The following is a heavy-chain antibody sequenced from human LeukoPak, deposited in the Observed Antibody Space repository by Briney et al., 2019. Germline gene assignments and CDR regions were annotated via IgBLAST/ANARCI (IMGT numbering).Heavy chain of an antibody. J-gene: IGHJ6*03. Sequence: GGSLRLSCAASGFTFSSYAMHWVRQAPGKGLEYVSAISSNGGSTYYANSVKGRFTISRDNSKNTLYLQMGSLRAEDMAVYYCARGHRQKWELLRGGYYYYYMDVWGKGTTVTVSS. CDR1: GFTFSSYA. CDR2: ISSNGGST. V-gene: IGHV3-64*01. CDR3: ARGHRQKWELLRGGYYYYYMDV. D-gene: IGHD1-26*01.